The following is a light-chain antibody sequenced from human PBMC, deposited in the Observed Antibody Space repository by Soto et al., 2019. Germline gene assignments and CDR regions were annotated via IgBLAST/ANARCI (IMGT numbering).Light chain of an antibody. Sequence: EIVMTQSPASLSVTPGERVTLSCRASQSVNRQVLWYQHRPGQAPRLLIYDTSARAAGIPARFSGSGSGTDFTLTISNVQPEDFATYYCQQTYSTPQPFGQGTRLEIK. CDR1: QSVNRQ. J-gene: IGKJ5*01. CDR2: DTS. V-gene: IGKV3-15*01. CDR3: QQTYSTPQP.